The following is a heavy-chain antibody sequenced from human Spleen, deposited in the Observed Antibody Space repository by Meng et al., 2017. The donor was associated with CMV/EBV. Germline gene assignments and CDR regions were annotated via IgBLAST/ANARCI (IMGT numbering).Heavy chain of an antibody. CDR2: IYYSGST. V-gene: IGHV4-59*01. Sequence: GSLRLSCSVSGASITSFYWSWIRQFPGKGLEWIGYIYYSGSTNYNPSLKSRVTISVDTSKNQFSLKLRSVTAADTAVYYCARDNARYCSTTSCHTSFGMDVWGQGTTVTVSS. CDR3: ARDNARYCSTTSCHTSFGMDV. J-gene: IGHJ6*02. CDR1: GASITSFY. D-gene: IGHD2-2*01.